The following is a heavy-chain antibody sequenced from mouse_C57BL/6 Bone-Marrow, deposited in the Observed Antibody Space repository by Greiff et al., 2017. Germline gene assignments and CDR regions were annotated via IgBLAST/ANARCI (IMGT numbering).Heavy chain of an antibody. D-gene: IGHD2-5*01. J-gene: IGHJ3*01. CDR3: ARHYSNYGAY. V-gene: IGHV1-81*01. CDR2: IYPRSGNT. Sequence: VQLQESGAELARPGASVKLSCKASGYTFTSYGISWVKQRTGQGLEWIGKIYPRSGNTYYNEKFKGKATLTADKSSSTAYMELRSLTSEDSAVYFCARHYSNYGAYWGQGTLVTVSA. CDR1: GYTFTSYG.